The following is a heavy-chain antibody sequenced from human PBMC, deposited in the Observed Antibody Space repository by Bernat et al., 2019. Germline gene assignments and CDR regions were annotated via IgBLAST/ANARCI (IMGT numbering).Heavy chain of an antibody. J-gene: IGHJ4*02. CDR1: GFTFSNAW. D-gene: IGHD6-6*01. V-gene: IGHV3-15*01. CDR3: ARLYSRSSPFDY. CDR2: IKSKTDGGTT. Sequence: EVQLVESGGGLVKPGGSLRLSCAASGFTFSNAWMSWVRQAPGKGLEWVGRIKSKTDGGTTDYAAPVKGRFTISRDDSKNTLYLQMNSLRAEDTAVYYCARLYSRSSPFDYWGPGTLVTVSS.